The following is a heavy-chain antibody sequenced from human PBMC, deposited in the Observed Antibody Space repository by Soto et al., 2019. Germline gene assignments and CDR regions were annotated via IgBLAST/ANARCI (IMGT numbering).Heavy chain of an antibody. D-gene: IGHD1-26*01. Sequence: QVQLVESGGGVVKPGRSLRLSCAASGFIFSSYGMHWVRQAPGKGLEWVAIILSDGTNKYYADSVKGRFTISRDNSKNTLYLQMDSLRAEETAVYYCARGAGGIYPLQYYYYYGMDVWGQGTTVTVSS. CDR3: ARGAGGIYPLQYYYYYGMDV. J-gene: IGHJ6*02. V-gene: IGHV3-33*01. CDR1: GFIFSSYG. CDR2: ILSDGTNK.